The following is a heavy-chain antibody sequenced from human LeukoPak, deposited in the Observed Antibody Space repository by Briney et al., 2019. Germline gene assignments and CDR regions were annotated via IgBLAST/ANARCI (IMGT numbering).Heavy chain of an antibody. CDR1: GFTFSSYS. V-gene: IGHV3-21*01. Sequence: PGRSLRLSCAASGFTFSSYSMNWVRQAPGKGLEWVSSISSSSSYIYYADSVKGRFTFSRDNAKNSLSLQMNSLRAEDTAVYYCARDGEVGVGRWFDPWGQGTLVTVSS. CDR2: ISSSSSYI. CDR3: ARDGEVGVGRWFDP. J-gene: IGHJ5*02. D-gene: IGHD1-26*01.